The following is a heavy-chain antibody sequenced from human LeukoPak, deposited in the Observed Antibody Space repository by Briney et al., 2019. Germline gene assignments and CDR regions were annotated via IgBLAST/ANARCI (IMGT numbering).Heavy chain of an antibody. V-gene: IGHV1-46*01. CDR3: ARDQVGITTFGVDLYYYYMDV. Sequence: VASVKVSCKASGYTFTSYYMHWVRQAPGQGLEWMGIINPSSGSTSYAQKFQGRVTMTRDMSTSTVYMELSSLRSEDTAVYYCARDQVGITTFGVDLYYYYMDVWGKGTTVTISS. D-gene: IGHD3-3*01. CDR1: GYTFTSYY. CDR2: INPSSGST. J-gene: IGHJ6*03.